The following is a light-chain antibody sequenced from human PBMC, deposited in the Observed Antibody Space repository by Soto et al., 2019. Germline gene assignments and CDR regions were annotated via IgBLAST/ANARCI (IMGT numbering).Light chain of an antibody. V-gene: IGKV1-39*01. Sequence: IQMTQSPSSLSASVGDRVTITCRASQRIGTYLNWYQQRPGRAPKLLISPISTLQRGVPSSFSGSGSGTDVALTITGLQPEGVSTYYCQQSDSTPYPFGQGTKLEIK. J-gene: IGKJ2*01. CDR3: QQSDSTPYP. CDR1: QRIGTY. CDR2: PIS.